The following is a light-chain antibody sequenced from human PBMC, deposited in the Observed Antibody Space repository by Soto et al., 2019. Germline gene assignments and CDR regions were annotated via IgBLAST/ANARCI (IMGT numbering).Light chain of an antibody. CDR3: CSYAGSFYV. CDR1: SSDVGSYKD. V-gene: IGLV2-11*01. J-gene: IGLJ1*01. Sequence: QSALTQPRSVSGSPGQSVTISCTGTSSDVGSYKDVSWYQQHPGKAPKLMIYDVSERPSGVPDRFSGPKSGNTASLTISGLQAEDEADYYCCSYAGSFYVFGTGTKLTV. CDR2: DVS.